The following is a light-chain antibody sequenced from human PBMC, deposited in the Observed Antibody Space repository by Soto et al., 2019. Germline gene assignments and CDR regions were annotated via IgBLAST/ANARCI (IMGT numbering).Light chain of an antibody. CDR3: QQYHIYSWT. V-gene: IGKV1-5*03. CDR1: QSISDW. Sequence: DIQMTQSPSTLSASVGDRVTITCRASQSISDWLAWYQQKPGEAPRLLIYRASTLQSGVSSRFRGSGFGTEFTLTISDLQPDDFATYYCQQYHIYSWTFGQGTTVGIK. CDR2: RAS. J-gene: IGKJ1*01.